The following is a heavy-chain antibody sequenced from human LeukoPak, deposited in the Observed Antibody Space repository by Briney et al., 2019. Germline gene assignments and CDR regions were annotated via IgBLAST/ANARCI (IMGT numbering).Heavy chain of an antibody. CDR1: GGSFSGYY. D-gene: IGHD3-22*01. Sequence: SETLSLTCAVYGGSFSGYYWSWIRQPPGKGLEWIGEINHSGSTNYNPSLKSRVTISVDTSKNQFSLKLSSVTAADTAVYYCATPKYYYDSSHFFDYWGQGTLVTVSS. J-gene: IGHJ4*02. CDR2: INHSGST. V-gene: IGHV4-34*01. CDR3: ATPKYYYDSSHFFDY.